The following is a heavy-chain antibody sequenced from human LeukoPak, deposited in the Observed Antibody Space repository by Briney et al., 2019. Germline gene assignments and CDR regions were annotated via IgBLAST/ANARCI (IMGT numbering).Heavy chain of an antibody. V-gene: IGHV1-2*02. CDR1: GYSLSDNY. D-gene: IGHD3-16*01. J-gene: IGHJ1*01. CDR2: INPRNGET. CDR3: ARSQFRTTNSGAWGFQP. Sequence: ASVRVSCKASGYSLSDNYLHWVRQAPGQRLEWMAWINPRNGETKFAPRFQGRVTLTRDTSITTAYMELSRLRPDDTAVYYCARSQFRTTNSGAWGFQPWGQGTLVTVSS.